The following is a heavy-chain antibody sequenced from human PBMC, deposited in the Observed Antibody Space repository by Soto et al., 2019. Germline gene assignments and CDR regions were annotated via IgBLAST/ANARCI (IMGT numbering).Heavy chain of an antibody. J-gene: IGHJ4*02. V-gene: IGHV3-23*01. Sequence: GGSLRLSCAASGFSFSTYSMAWVRQTPGKGLAWVSGLSGGGSNTFYADSVQGRFTISVDNSKNTVYLQMNSLRVEDTAVYYCARWDGYGDVWGQGTLVTVSS. CDR3: ARWDGYGDV. CDR2: LSGGGSNT. D-gene: IGHD4-17*01. CDR1: GFSFSTYS.